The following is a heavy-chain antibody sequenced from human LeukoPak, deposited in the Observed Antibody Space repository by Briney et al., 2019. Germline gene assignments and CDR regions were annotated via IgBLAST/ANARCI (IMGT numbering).Heavy chain of an antibody. Sequence: ASVKLSRKASGYTFTSYGISWVRQAPGQGLEWMGWISAYNGNTNYAQKLQGRVTMTTDTSTSTAYMELRSLRSDDTAVYYCARDGRGVWGSYRRALFDYRDQGTLVTVSS. V-gene: IGHV1-18*01. J-gene: IGHJ4*02. D-gene: IGHD3-16*02. CDR1: GYTFTSYG. CDR3: ARDGRGVWGSYRRALFDY. CDR2: ISAYNGNT.